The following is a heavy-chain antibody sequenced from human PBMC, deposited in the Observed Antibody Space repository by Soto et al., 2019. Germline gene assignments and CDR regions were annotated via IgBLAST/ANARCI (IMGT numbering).Heavy chain of an antibody. CDR2: IIPILGIA. D-gene: IGHD2-15*01. CDR1: GGTFSSYT. J-gene: IGHJ5*02. Sequence: QVQLVQSGAEVKKPGSSVKVSCKASGGTFSSYTISWVRQAPGQGLEWRGRIIPILGIANYAQKFQGRVTITADKSTSTAYMELSSLRSEDTAVYYCASDEALGYCSGGSCFPWGQGTLVTVSS. V-gene: IGHV1-69*02. CDR3: ASDEALGYCSGGSCFP.